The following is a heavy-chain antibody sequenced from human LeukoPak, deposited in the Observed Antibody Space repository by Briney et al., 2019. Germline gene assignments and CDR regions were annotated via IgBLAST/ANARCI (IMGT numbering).Heavy chain of an antibody. V-gene: IGHV4-34*01. CDR2: INHSGST. Sequence: PSETLSLTCAVYGGSFSGYYWSRIRQPPGKGLEWIGEINHSGSTNYNPSLKSRVTISVDTSKNQFSLKLSSVTAADTAVYYCARGPNDYIWGSYRRGFDYWGQGTLVTVSS. CDR3: ARGPNDYIWGSYRRGFDY. J-gene: IGHJ4*02. D-gene: IGHD3-16*02. CDR1: GGSFSGYY.